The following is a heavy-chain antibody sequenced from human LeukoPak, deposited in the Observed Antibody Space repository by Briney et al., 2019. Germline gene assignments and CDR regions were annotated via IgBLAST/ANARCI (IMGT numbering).Heavy chain of an antibody. D-gene: IGHD1-20*01. CDR1: GGTFSSYA. V-gene: IGHV1-69*01. Sequence: SVKVPCKASGGTFSSYAISWVRQAPGQGLEWMGGIIPIFGTANYAQKFQGRVTITADESTSTAYMELSSLRSEDTAVYYCARDTGIITGTFDYWGQGTLVTVSS. CDR2: IIPIFGTA. CDR3: ARDTGIITGTFDY. J-gene: IGHJ4*02.